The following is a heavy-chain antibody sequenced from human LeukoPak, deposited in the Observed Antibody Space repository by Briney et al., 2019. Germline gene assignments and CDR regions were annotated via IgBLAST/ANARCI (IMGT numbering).Heavy chain of an antibody. V-gene: IGHV4-4*02. J-gene: IGHJ4*02. Sequence: SETLSLTCAVSGGSVSSSSGNCWTWVRQPPGKGLEWIGEIYRSGSTNYNPSLKSRVTMLLDKSKNQFSLKLSSVTAADTAVYYCARNGGNSDFDYWGQGTLVTVSS. CDR3: ARNGGNSDFDY. D-gene: IGHD4-23*01. CDR1: GGSVSSSSGNC. CDR2: IYRSGST.